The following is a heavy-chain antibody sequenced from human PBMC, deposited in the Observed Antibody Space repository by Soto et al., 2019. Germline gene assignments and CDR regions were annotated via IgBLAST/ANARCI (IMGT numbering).Heavy chain of an antibody. J-gene: IGHJ5*02. CDR3: ANWDITMVRDYNWFDP. V-gene: IGHV4-34*01. CDR1: GGSFSGYY. D-gene: IGHD3-10*01. Sequence: SETLSLTCAVYGGSFSGYYWSWIRQPPGKGLEWIGEINHSGSTNYNPSLKSRVTISVDTSKNQFSLKLSSVTAADTAVYYCANWDITMVRDYNWFDPWGQGTLVTVSS. CDR2: INHSGST.